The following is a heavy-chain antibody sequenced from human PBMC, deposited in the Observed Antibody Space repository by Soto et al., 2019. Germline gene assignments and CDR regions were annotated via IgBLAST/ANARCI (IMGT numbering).Heavy chain of an antibody. CDR3: ARDEFASSGRHSGFDH. Sequence: QVQLVESGGGVVQPGMSLRLSCAVSGFTFSNFAMHWVRQAPGTGMEWVAVISFDGINQFYADSVKGRFTISRDDSKNTLYLEMNSLRAEDTAVYYCARDEFASSGRHSGFDHWAEGTLVTVSS. D-gene: IGHD3-22*01. J-gene: IGHJ4*02. V-gene: IGHV3-30-3*01. CDR2: ISFDGINQ. CDR1: GFTFSNFA.